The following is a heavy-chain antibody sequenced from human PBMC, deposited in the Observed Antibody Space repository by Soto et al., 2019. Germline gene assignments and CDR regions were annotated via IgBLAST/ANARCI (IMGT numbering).Heavy chain of an antibody. CDR3: ARAPRAIAAAGRGDY. D-gene: IGHD6-13*01. J-gene: IGHJ4*02. CDR2: ISAYNGNT. CDR1: GYTFTSYG. Sequence: EASVKVSCKASGYTFTSYGISWVRQAPGQGLEWMGWISAYNGNTNYAQKLQGRVTMTTDTSTSTAYMELRSLRSDDTAVYYCARAPRAIAAAGRGDYWGQGTLVTVSS. V-gene: IGHV1-18*04.